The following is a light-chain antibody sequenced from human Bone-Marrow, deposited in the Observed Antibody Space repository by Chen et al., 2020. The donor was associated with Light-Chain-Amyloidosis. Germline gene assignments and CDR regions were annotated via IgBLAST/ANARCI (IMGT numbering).Light chain of an antibody. CDR2: EVN. Sequence: QSALTQPPSASGSPGQSVTISCTGTSSDVGNYNYVSWYQQHPGRAPKLMIYEVNKRPSGVPDRFSGSKSGNTASLTVSGLQDEDEADYYCSSYAGSNHLLFGGGTKLTVL. CDR3: SSYAGSNHLL. J-gene: IGLJ2*01. V-gene: IGLV2-8*01. CDR1: SSDVGNYNY.